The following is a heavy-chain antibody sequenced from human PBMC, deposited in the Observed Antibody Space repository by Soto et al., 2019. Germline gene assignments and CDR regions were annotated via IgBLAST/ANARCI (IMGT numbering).Heavy chain of an antibody. J-gene: IGHJ4*02. CDR3: ARQTLQYSSSSEYAY. CDR1: XYSFTSYW. D-gene: IGHD6-6*01. CDR2: IYPGDSDT. V-gene: IGHV5-51*01. Sequence: GESLKISCKXSXYSFTSYWIGWVRQMPGKGLEWMGIIYPGDSDTRYSPSFQGQVTISADKSISTAYLQWSSLKASDTAMYYCARQTLQYSSSSEYAYWGQGTLVTVSS.